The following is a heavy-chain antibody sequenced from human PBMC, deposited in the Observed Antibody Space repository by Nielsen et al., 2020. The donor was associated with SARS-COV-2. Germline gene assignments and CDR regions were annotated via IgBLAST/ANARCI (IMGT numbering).Heavy chain of an antibody. CDR2: IRSKAYGGTT. V-gene: IGHV3-49*03. J-gene: IGHJ4*02. CDR3: AQLSTIDY. CDR1: GFTFCDYA. Sequence: GGSLTLSCSASGFTFCDYAMSWFRQAPGKGLEWVGFIRSKAYGGTTEYAASVKGRFTISRDDSKSIAYLQMNSLKTEDTAVYYCAQLSTIDYWGQGTLVTVSS. D-gene: IGHD5-18*01.